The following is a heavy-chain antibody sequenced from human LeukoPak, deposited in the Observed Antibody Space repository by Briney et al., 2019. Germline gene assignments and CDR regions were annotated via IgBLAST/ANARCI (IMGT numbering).Heavy chain of an antibody. CDR3: AKGWVYGVLFDY. V-gene: IGHV3-23*01. D-gene: IGHD4-17*01. CDR2: ISGDARST. CDR1: GFTFNTYA. Sequence: GGSLRLSCAAYGFTFNTYAMSWVRQAPGMGLEWVSSISGDARSTFCADSVKGRFTVSRDTSKNTLYLQMNSLRAEDTAVYYCAKGWVYGVLFDYWGQGTLVTVSS. J-gene: IGHJ4*02.